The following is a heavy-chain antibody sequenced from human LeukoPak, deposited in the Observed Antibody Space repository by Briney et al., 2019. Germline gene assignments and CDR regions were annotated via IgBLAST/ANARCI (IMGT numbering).Heavy chain of an antibody. J-gene: IGHJ5*02. CDR2: INHSGST. D-gene: IGHD6-19*01. Sequence: SETLSLTCAVYGGSFSGYYWSWIRQPPGKGLEWIGEINHSGSTDYNPSLKSRVTISVDTSKNQFSLKLSSVTAADTAVYYCATRFGYSSGWYFRYPSWFDPWGQGTLVTVSS. CDR1: GGSFSGYY. CDR3: ATRFGYSSGWYFRYPSWFDP. V-gene: IGHV4-34*01.